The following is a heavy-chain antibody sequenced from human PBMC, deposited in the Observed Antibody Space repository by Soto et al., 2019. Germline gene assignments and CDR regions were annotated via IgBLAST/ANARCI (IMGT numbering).Heavy chain of an antibody. J-gene: IGHJ1*01. CDR2: ISYDGSNK. CDR3: ARDYSYGDQTTWYFQH. CDR1: GFTFSSYA. Sequence: HPGGSLRLSCAASGFTFSSYAMHWVRQAPGKGLEWVAVISYDGSNKYYADSVKGRFTISRDNSKNTLYLQMNSLRAEDTAVYYCARDYSYGDQTTWYFQHWGQGTLVTVSS. V-gene: IGHV3-30-3*01. D-gene: IGHD4-17*01.